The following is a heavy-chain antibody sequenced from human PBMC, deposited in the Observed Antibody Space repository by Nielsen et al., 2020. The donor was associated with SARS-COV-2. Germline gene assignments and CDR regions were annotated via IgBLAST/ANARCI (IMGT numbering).Heavy chain of an antibody. V-gene: IGHV4-59*12. J-gene: IGHJ6*02. CDR3: AGDYRRNYYYGMDV. CDR2: IYYSGST. Sequence: SETLSLTCTVSGGSISSYYWSWIRQPPGKGLEWIGYIYYSGSTYYNPSLKSRVTISVDTSKNQFSLKLSSVTAADTAVYYCAGDYRRNYYYGMDVWGQGTTVTVSS. D-gene: IGHD4-11*01. CDR1: GGSISSYY.